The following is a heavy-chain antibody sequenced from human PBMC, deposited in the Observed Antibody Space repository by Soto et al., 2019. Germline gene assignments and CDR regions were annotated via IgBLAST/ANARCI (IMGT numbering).Heavy chain of an antibody. D-gene: IGHD2-21*01. V-gene: IGHV3-23*01. J-gene: IGHJ4*02. CDR3: AKGRPGVAAAPDN. CDR1: GFTFSDYA. Sequence: ALRLSCAASGFTFSDYAMAWVRQAPGKGLEWVSSASGSGSGTYYADSVKGRFTISRDNSKNTLFLHMTNLRAGDTALYFCAKGRPGVAAAPDNWGQGTLVTVSS. CDR2: ASGSGSGT.